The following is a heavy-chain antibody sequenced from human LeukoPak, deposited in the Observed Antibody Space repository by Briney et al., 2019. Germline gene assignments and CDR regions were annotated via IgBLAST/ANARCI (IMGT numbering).Heavy chain of an antibody. D-gene: IGHD2-2*01. J-gene: IGHJ5*02. CDR2: INPSGGST. CDR1: GYTYTSYY. Sequence: GASVKVSCKASGYTYTSYYMHWVRQAPGQGLEWMGIINPSGGSTSYAQKFQGRVTMTRDMSTSTVYMELSSLRSEDTAVYYCARGGLNCSSTSCHNWFDPWGQGTLVTVSS. V-gene: IGHV1-46*01. CDR3: ARGGLNCSSTSCHNWFDP.